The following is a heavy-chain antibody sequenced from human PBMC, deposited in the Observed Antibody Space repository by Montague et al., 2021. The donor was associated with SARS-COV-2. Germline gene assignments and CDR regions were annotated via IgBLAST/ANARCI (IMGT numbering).Heavy chain of an antibody. CDR1: GGSISTSF. Sequence: SETLSLTCTVSGGSISTSFWSWVRQPPGKGLEWIAFISFTGGTNYNPSLKSRVVVSIDTSKRQVSLKVNSVTAADSAVYYCAGESRLQYLEWSGSRYDYYGMDVWGQGTTVTASS. J-gene: IGHJ6*02. CDR3: AGESRLQYLEWSGSRYDYYGMDV. V-gene: IGHV4-59*01. D-gene: IGHD3-3*01. CDR2: ISFTGGT.